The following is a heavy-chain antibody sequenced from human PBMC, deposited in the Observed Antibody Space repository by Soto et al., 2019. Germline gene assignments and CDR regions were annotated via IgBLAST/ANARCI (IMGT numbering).Heavy chain of an antibody. D-gene: IGHD6-19*01. CDR3: ANRRAVAPQPFQH. J-gene: IGHJ1*01. CDR2: ISYDGSNK. CDR1: GFTFSSFG. V-gene: IGHV3-30*18. Sequence: PGGSLRLSCAASGFTFSSFGMHWVRQAPGKGLEWVAVISYDGSNKYYADSVKGRFTISRDNSKNTLYLQMNSLRTDDTAVYYCANRRAVAPQPFQHWGQGTLVTVSS.